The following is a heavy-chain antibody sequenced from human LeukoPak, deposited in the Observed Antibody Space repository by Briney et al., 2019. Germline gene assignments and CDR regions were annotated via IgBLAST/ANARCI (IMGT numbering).Heavy chain of an antibody. J-gene: IGHJ4*02. Sequence: GGSLRLSYAPSGFTFSSYAMSWVRQAPGKGLEWVAVISGGGSGTYYADSVRGRFTISRDNSKNTVYLQMNSLRAEDTAIYYCAIPLGGGYCSGGSCLTFDYWGQGTLVTVSS. CDR2: ISGGGSGT. CDR1: GFTFSSYA. CDR3: AIPLGGGYCSGGSCLTFDY. V-gene: IGHV3-23*01. D-gene: IGHD2-15*01.